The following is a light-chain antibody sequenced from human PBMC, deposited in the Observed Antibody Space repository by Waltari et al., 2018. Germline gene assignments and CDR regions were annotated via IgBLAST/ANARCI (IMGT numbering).Light chain of an antibody. CDR1: QSVDTS. CDR3: QQHSNWPPSIT. V-gene: IGKV3-11*01. CDR2: DAS. J-gene: IGKJ5*01. Sequence: EVVLTQSPATLSLSPGERASLSCRASQSVDTSLAWYQQKPGQAPRLLIYDASNRATGIPPRFSGSGSGTDLTLTISSLEPEDFTVYYCQQHSNWPPSITFGQGTRLE.